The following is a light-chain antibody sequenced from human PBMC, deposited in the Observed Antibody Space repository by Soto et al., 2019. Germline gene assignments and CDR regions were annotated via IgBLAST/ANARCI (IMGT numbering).Light chain of an antibody. Sequence: EIGLTQSAAALSVSPGERATLSCRASQSVSSDLAWYHQKPGQAPRLLIYGASTRATGVPARFSGRRSGTEFTLTISSLQSEDFAVYYCQQYNNWPPTFGQGTKLDIK. J-gene: IGKJ1*01. V-gene: IGKV3-15*01. CDR2: GAS. CDR3: QQYNNWPPT. CDR1: QSVSSD.